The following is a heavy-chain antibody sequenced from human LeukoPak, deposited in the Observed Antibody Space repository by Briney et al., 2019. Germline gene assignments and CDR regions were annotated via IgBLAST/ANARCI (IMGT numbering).Heavy chain of an antibody. Sequence: ASVKVSFKASGYTFTSYDINWVRQATGQGLEWMGWMNPNSGNTGYAQKFQGRVTMTRNTSISTAYMELSSLRSEDTAVYYCARAGIAAAGNWFDPWGQGTLVTVSS. CDR2: MNPNSGNT. D-gene: IGHD6-13*01. J-gene: IGHJ5*02. V-gene: IGHV1-8*01. CDR1: GYTFTSYD. CDR3: ARAGIAAAGNWFDP.